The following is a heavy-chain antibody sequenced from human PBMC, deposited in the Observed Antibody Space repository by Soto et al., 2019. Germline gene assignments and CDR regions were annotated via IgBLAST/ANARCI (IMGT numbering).Heavy chain of an antibody. Sequence: SETLSLTCTVSGDSISSYYWSCIRQPSEKRLEWIGYIYYSGSSNDSPSLKSRVTISVDTSKTQFSMKLSSVTAADTAVYYCARAATYYYGSGLGLYYFDYWGQGTLVTVSS. CDR2: IYYSGSS. J-gene: IGHJ4*02. CDR1: GDSISSYY. D-gene: IGHD3-10*01. CDR3: ARAATYYYGSGLGLYYFDY. V-gene: IGHV4-59*01.